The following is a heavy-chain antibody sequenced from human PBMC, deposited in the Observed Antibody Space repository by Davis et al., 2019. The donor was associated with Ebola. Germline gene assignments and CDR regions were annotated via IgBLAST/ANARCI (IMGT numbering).Heavy chain of an antibody. CDR1: GGIFRNFA. D-gene: IGHD6-13*01. Sequence: AASVKVSCKASGGIFRNFAISWVRQAPRQGLEWMGWISTYNGNTNFAQKLQGRVTMTTDTSTSSAYMELRSLRSDDTAVYYCARMAAAGTKLDVWGQGTTVTVSS. V-gene: IGHV1-18*01. CDR2: ISTYNGNT. J-gene: IGHJ6*02. CDR3: ARMAAAGTKLDV.